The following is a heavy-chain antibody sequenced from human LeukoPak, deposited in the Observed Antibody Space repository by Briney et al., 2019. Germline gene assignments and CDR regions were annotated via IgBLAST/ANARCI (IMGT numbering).Heavy chain of an antibody. CDR3: ARFTDFWSGPPYYMDV. J-gene: IGHJ6*03. Sequence: GASVKVSCKASGYTFTSYGISWVRQAPGQGLEWMGWISAYNGNTNYAQKLQGRVTMTTDTSTSIAYMELRSLRSDDTAVYYCARFTDFWSGPPYYMDVWGKGTTVTVSS. D-gene: IGHD3-3*01. CDR1: GYTFTSYG. V-gene: IGHV1-18*01. CDR2: ISAYNGNT.